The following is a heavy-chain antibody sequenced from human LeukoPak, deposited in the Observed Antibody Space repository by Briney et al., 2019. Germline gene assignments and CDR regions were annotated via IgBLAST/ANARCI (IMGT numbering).Heavy chain of an antibody. CDR1: GFSFSSYW. V-gene: IGHV3-7*01. CDR2: IDQGGSVR. Sequence: GGSLRLSCAASGFSFSSYWMSRVRQTPEKGLEFVANIDQGGSVRNYMDSLKGRCTISRDNAKKSLYLEINSLRADDTAVYYCARDPESSSFDLWGGGALVTVSS. D-gene: IGHD6-19*01. J-gene: IGHJ4*02. CDR3: ARDPESSSFDL.